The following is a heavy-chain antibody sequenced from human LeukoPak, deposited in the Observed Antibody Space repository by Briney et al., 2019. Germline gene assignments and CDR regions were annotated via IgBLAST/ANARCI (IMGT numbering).Heavy chain of an antibody. V-gene: IGHV4-61*01. J-gene: IGHJ5*02. CDR1: GGSVSSGSYY. D-gene: IGHD2-15*01. CDR2: IYYSGST. CDR3: AREVVAGVRFDP. Sequence: SETLSLTCTVSGGSVSSGSYYWSWIRQPPGKGLEWIGYIYYSGSTNYNPSLKSRVTISVDTSKNQFSLKLSSVTAADTAVYYCAREVVAGVRFDPWGQGTLVTVSS.